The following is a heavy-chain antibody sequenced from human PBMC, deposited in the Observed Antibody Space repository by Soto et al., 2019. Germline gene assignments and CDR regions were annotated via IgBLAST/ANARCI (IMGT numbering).Heavy chain of an antibody. Sequence: EVQLVESGGGLVQPGGSLRLSCAASGFTFSSYWMNWVRQAPGKGLEWVASIEQDGSEKYYVDSVKGRFTISRDNARNSLDLQMNSLRAEDTAVYYCARKAYSTSSADYWGQGTLVTVSS. J-gene: IGHJ4*02. CDR3: ARKAYSTSSADY. CDR2: IEQDGSEK. D-gene: IGHD6-6*01. V-gene: IGHV3-7*01. CDR1: GFTFSSYW.